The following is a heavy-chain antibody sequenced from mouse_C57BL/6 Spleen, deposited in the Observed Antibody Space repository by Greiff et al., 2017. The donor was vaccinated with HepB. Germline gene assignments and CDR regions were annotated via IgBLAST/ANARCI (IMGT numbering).Heavy chain of an antibody. CDR2: IDPNSGGT. CDR3: ARVGSGYSYYYAMDY. CDR1: GYTFTSYW. V-gene: IGHV1-72*01. D-gene: IGHD3-2*02. J-gene: IGHJ4*01. Sequence: VQLQQPGAELVKPGASVKLSCKASGYTFTSYWMHWVKQRPGRGLEWIGRIDPNSGGTKYNEKFKSKATLTVDKPSSTAYIQLSSLTSEDSAVYECARVGSGYSYYYAMDYWGQGTSVTVSS.